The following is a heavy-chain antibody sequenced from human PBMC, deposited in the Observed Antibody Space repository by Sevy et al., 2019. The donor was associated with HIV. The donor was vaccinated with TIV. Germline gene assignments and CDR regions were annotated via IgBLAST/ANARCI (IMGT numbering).Heavy chain of an antibody. J-gene: IGHJ4*02. CDR1: GGSISSSSYC. Sequence: SETLSLTCTVSGGSISSSSYCWGWIRQPPGKGLEWIGSIYYSGSTYYNPSLKSRVTISVDTSKNQFSLKLSSVTAADTAVYYCARHGGSYEEGFDYWGQGTLVTVSS. D-gene: IGHD1-26*01. CDR2: IYYSGST. CDR3: ARHGGSYEEGFDY. V-gene: IGHV4-39*01.